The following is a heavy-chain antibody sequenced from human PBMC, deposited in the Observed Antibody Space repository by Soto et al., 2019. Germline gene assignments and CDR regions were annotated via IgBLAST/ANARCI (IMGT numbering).Heavy chain of an antibody. CDR3: ARQPIVAAGRNYCYYYMAV. J-gene: IGHJ6*03. CDR2: IYYSGST. V-gene: IGHV4-39*01. CDR1: GGSISSSSYY. Sequence: SETLSLTCTVSGGSISSSSYYWGWIRQPPGKWLEWIGSIYYSGSTYYNPSLKSRVTISVDTSKNQFSLKLSSVTAADTAVYYCARQPIVAAGRNYCYYYMAVWGKGTTVTVSS. D-gene: IGHD6-13*01.